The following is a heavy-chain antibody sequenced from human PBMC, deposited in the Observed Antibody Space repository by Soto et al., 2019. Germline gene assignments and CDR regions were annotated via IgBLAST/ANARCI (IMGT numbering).Heavy chain of an antibody. V-gene: IGHV1-69*01. CDR1: GGTFSGYA. J-gene: IGHJ6*02. Sequence: QVQLVQSGAEVKKPGSSVKVSCKASGGTFSGYAINWVRQAPGQGLEWMGGNIPMFGTANYAQKFQGRVTITADESTSTAYMELSSLRSEDTAVYYCASLEPDIVVVPAADYYYYGMDVWGQGTTVTVSS. D-gene: IGHD2-2*01. CDR3: ASLEPDIVVVPAADYYYYGMDV. CDR2: NIPMFGTA.